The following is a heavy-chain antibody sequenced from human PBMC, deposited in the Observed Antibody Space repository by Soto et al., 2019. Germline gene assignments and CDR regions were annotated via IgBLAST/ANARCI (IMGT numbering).Heavy chain of an antibody. J-gene: IGHJ6*02. D-gene: IGHD2-2*01. CDR3: LKYCSSTSCYSYYAMDV. V-gene: IGHV3-23*01. CDR2: ISGSGDST. Sequence: GGSLRLSCAASGFTFSKNAMSWVRQAPGKGLEWVSGISGSGDSTYYADSVKGRFTISRDNSKNTLYLEMNGLRAEDMAVYYCLKYCSSTSCYSYYAMDVWGQGTTVTVSS. CDR1: GFTFSKNA.